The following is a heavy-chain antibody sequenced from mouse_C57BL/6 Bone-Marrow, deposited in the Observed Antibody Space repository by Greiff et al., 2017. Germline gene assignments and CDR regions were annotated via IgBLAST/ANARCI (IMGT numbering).Heavy chain of an antibody. J-gene: IGHJ2*01. D-gene: IGHD2-14*01. CDR2: IYPGDGDT. V-gene: IGHV1-82*01. CDR3: ARGTAFSY. CDR1: GYAFSSSW. Sequence: VQLQQSGPELVKPGASVKISCKASGYAFSSSWMNWVKQRPGKGLEWIGRIYPGDGDTNYNGKFKGKATLTADKSSSTAYMKLSSLTSEDSAVYFCARGTAFSYWGQGTTLTVSS.